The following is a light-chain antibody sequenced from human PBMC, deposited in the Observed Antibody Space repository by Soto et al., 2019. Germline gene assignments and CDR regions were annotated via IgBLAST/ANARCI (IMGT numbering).Light chain of an antibody. CDR1: QSFSSSY. J-gene: IGKJ1*01. CDR2: GAS. Sequence: EIVLTQSPGTLSLSPGERATLSCRASQSFSSSYLAWYQQKPGQAPRLLIYGASSRATGIPVRFSGSGSGTDFTLTISRLEPEDFAVYYCQQYGSSPRTFGQGTKVEIK. V-gene: IGKV3-20*01. CDR3: QQYGSSPRT.